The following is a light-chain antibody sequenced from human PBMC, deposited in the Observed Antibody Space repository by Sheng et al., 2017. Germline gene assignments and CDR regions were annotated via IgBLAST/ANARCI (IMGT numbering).Light chain of an antibody. Sequence: AIRMTQSPSSFSASTGDRVTITCRASQGISSYLAWYQQKPGKAPKLLIYAASTLQSGVPSRFSGSGSGTDFTLTISCLQSEDFATYYCQQYNSYPLTFGRRDRRWRSN. CDR2: AAS. V-gene: IGKV1-8*01. J-gene: IGKJ4*01. CDR3: QQYNSYPLT. CDR1: QGISSY.